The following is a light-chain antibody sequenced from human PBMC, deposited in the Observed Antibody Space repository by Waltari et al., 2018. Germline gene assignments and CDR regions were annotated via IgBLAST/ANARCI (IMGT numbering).Light chain of an antibody. Sequence: QSVLTQPPSVSAAPGQKVTISCSGGDSNIGNNYVSWYQQFPRAAPKLLIYEKNKRPSGTPDRFSASKSGTSATLGITGLQTGDEADYHCGTWDSSLGAVVFGGGTKLTVL. CDR2: EKN. CDR1: DSNIGNNY. CDR3: GTWDSSLGAVV. V-gene: IGLV1-51*01. J-gene: IGLJ2*01.